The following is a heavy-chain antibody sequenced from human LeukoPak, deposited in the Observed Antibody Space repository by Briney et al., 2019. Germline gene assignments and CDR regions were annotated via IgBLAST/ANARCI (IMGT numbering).Heavy chain of an antibody. CDR1: GYSISSGYY. Sequence: SETLSLTCTVSGYSISSGYYWGWIRQPPGKGLEWIGSIYHSGSTYYNTSLKSRVTISVDTSKSQSSLKLSSVTAADTAVYYCAREWFGELLRSDWGQGTLVTVSS. CDR2: IYHSGST. CDR3: AREWFGELLRSD. D-gene: IGHD3-10*01. J-gene: IGHJ4*02. V-gene: IGHV4-38-2*02.